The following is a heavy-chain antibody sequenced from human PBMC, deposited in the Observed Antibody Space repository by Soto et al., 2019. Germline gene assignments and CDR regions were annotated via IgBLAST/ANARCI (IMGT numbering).Heavy chain of an antibody. CDR2: IYWDDDK. CDR3: AHRPSYCSGGSCYSGFDY. D-gene: IGHD2-15*01. V-gene: IGHV2-5*02. J-gene: IGHJ4*02. CDR1: GFSLSTSGVG. Sequence: KSGPTLVNPTQTLTLTCTFSGFSLSTSGVGVGWIRQPPGKALEWLALIYWDDDKRYSPSLKSRLTITKDTSKNQVVLTMTNMDPVDTATYYCAHRPSYCSGGSCYSGFDYWGQGTLVTVSS.